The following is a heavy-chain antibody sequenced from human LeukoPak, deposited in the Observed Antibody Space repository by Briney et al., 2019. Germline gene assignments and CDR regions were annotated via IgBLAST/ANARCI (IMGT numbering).Heavy chain of an antibody. CDR2: LSVSGGST. J-gene: IGHJ4*02. CDR1: GFTFSSND. Sequence: WGSLTLNFAASGFTFSSNDLGRVGQAPGQGLVGGFGLSVSGGSTSYADSVKGRFTISRDNSKNTLYLQMNSLTAADTSVCYCPNFREGCNAFDSWGQGTLVTVSS. D-gene: IGHD5-24*01. CDR3: PNFREGCNAFDS. V-gene: IGHV3-23*01.